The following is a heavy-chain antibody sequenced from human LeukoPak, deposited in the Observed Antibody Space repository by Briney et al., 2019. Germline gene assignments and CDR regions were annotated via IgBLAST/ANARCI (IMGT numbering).Heavy chain of an antibody. V-gene: IGHV7-4-1*02. CDR1: GYIFAIYA. CDR2: ISTNTGNP. Sequence: ASVKVSCKASGYIFAIYAIIWVRQAPGQGLEFMGWISTNTGNPTYAQDSTGRFVFSLDTSVSTAYLQISSLKAEDTAVYYCARDYTLTVGTTTYFQHWGQGTLVTVSS. J-gene: IGHJ1*01. CDR3: ARDYTLTVGTTTYFQH. D-gene: IGHD1-26*01.